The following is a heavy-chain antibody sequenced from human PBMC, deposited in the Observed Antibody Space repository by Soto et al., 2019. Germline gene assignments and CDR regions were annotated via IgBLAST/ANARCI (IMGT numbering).Heavy chain of an antibody. CDR1: GFSVSSNY. CDR2: IYTGGST. Sequence: EVQLVESGGGLVQPGGSLRLSCAASGFSVSSNYMSWVRQAPGKGLDWVSVIYTGGSTSYADSVKGRFTISRHNSKNTLYLQMNSLRAEDTAVYYCARGPLATNPLDAFHIWGQGTMVTVSS. V-gene: IGHV3-53*04. J-gene: IGHJ3*02. CDR3: ARGPLATNPLDAFHI.